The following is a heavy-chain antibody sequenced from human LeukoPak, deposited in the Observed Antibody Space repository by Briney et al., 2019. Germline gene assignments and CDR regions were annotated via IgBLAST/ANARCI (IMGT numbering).Heavy chain of an antibody. CDR3: TRDPHALDY. V-gene: IGHV3-21*01. CDR2: ISSSSSYI. J-gene: IGHJ4*02. Sequence: GGSLRLSCAASGFTFSRYSMNWVRQAPGKGLEWVSSISSSSSYIYYADSVEGRFTISRDNAKNSLYLQMNSLRVEDTAVYYCTRDPHALDYWGQGTLVTVSS. CDR1: GFTFSRYS.